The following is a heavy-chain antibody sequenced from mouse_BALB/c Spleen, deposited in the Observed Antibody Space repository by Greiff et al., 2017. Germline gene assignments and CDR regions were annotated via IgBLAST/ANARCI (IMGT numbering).Heavy chain of an antibody. V-gene: IGHV5-4*02. Sequence: EVKLMESGGGLVKPGGSLKLSCAASGFTFSDYYMYWVRQTPEKRLEWVATISDGGSYTYYPDSVKGRFTISRDNAKNNLYLQMSSLKSEDTAMYYCARRLRRGYFDVWGAGTTVTVSS. J-gene: IGHJ1*01. D-gene: IGHD2-4*01. CDR2: ISDGGSYT. CDR3: ARRLRRGYFDV. CDR1: GFTFSDYY.